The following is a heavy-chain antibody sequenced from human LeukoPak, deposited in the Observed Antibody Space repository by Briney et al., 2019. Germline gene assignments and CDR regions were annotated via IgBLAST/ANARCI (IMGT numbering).Heavy chain of an antibody. Sequence: GGSLRLSCAASGFTFSDFGMHWVRQAPGKGLDWVAFIRFDGSNKYYADSVKGRFTISRDNSKNTLYLQMNSLRTEDTAVYYCAKNTRVTLVRGLIIPYFDYWGQGSLVTVSS. CDR1: GFTFSDFG. D-gene: IGHD3-10*01. CDR3: AKNTRVTLVRGLIIPYFDY. J-gene: IGHJ4*02. CDR2: IRFDGSNK. V-gene: IGHV3-30*02.